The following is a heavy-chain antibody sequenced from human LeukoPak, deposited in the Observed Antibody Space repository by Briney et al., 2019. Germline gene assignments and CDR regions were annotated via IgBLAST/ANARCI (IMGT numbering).Heavy chain of an antibody. V-gene: IGHV1-46*01. CDR1: GYTFTSYS. CDR3: ARDRTIAAAGTYYHYGMDV. Sequence: ASVKVSCKASGYTFTSYSMYWVRQAPGQGLEWVGIINPSGGSTSYAQKFQGRVTMTRDTSTSTVYMELSSLRSEDTAVYYCARDRTIAAAGTYYHYGMDVWGQGTTVTVSS. J-gene: IGHJ6*02. CDR2: INPSGGST. D-gene: IGHD6-13*01.